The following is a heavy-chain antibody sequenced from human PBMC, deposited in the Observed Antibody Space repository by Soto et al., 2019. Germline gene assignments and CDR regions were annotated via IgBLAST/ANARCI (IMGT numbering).Heavy chain of an antibody. CDR2: VSAYNGNT. D-gene: IGHD2-2*01. Sequence: ASVKVSCKASGYTFTRYGISWVRQAPGQGLEWMGWVSAYNGNTNYAQKLQGRVTMTTDTSTSTAYMELRSLRSDDTAVYYCVSDPPPLPPAGTHYYWAQRTLVPVSS. J-gene: IGHJ1*01. V-gene: IGHV1-18*01. CDR3: VSDPPPLPPAGTHYY. CDR1: GYTFTRYG.